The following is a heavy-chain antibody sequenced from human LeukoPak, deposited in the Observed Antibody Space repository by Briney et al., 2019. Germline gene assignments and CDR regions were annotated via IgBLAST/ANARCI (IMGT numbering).Heavy chain of an antibody. Sequence: PSETLSLTCAVYGGSFSGYYWSWIRQPPGKGLEWIGEINHSGSTNYNPSLKSRVTISVDTSKNQFSLKLSSVTAADTAVYYCARGLRRHHFDYWGQGTLVTVSS. V-gene: IGHV4-34*01. CDR3: ARGLRRHHFDY. CDR1: GGSFSGYY. J-gene: IGHJ4*02. CDR2: INHSGST.